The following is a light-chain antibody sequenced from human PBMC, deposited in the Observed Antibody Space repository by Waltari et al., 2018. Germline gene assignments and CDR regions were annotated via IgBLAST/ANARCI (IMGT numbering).Light chain of an antibody. CDR3: QHYNSYPYT. CDR1: QSISSY. Sequence: DIQMTQSPSSLSASVGDRVTIPCRASQSISSYLNWYQQKPGKAPKLLIYAASSLQSGVPSRFSGSGSGTDFTLTISSLQPDDFATYYCQHYNSYPYTFGQGTKLEIK. CDR2: AAS. J-gene: IGKJ2*01. V-gene: IGKV1-39*01.